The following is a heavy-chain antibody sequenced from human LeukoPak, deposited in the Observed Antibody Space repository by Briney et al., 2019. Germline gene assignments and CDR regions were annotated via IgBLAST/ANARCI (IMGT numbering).Heavy chain of an antibody. D-gene: IGHD3-3*01. CDR3: ARFRGYDFWSGYSDAFDI. CDR1: GGSFSGYY. Sequence: SETLSLTCAVYGGSFSGYYWSWIRQPPGKGLEWIGEINHSGSTNYNPSLKSRVTISVDTSKNQFSLKLSSVTAADTAVYYCARFRGYDFWSGYSDAFDIWGQGTVVTVSS. CDR2: INHSGST. V-gene: IGHV4-34*01. J-gene: IGHJ3*02.